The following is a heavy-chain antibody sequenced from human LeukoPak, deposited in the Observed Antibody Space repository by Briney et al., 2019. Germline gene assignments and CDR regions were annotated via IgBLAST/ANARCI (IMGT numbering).Heavy chain of an antibody. D-gene: IGHD6-13*01. CDR1: GFTFSSYS. Sequence: GGSLRLSCSASGFTFSSYSMNWVRQAPGKGLEWVSYISSSSSTIYYADSVKGRFTIPRDNSKNTLYLQMNSLRAEDTAVYYCANLISSSWYYFDYWGQGTLVTVSS. CDR3: ANLISSSWYYFDY. CDR2: ISSSSSTI. V-gene: IGHV3-48*01. J-gene: IGHJ4*02.